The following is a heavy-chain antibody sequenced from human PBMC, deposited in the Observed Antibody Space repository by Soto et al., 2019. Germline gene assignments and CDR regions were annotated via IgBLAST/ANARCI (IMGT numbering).Heavy chain of an antibody. Sequence: QVQLVQSGAEVKKPGAAVKFSGKESGYTFTTYSMHWMRQPPGQGLVWMGIINPSGGITNYAHKFQDRVTMTRVTSTSTVYREMSSIRSADTAVDYCARGDSGCYTPFDYWGQGTLVTVSS. CDR1: GYTFTTYS. CDR3: ARGDSGCYTPFDY. J-gene: IGHJ4*02. D-gene: IGHD6-19*01. V-gene: IGHV1-46*01. CDR2: INPSGGIT.